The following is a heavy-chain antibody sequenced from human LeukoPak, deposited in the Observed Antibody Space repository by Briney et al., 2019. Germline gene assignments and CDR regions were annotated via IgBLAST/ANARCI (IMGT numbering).Heavy chain of an antibody. J-gene: IGHJ4*02. D-gene: IGHD6-6*01. CDR1: GGSISSYF. V-gene: IGHV4-59*08. CDR3: ARRCSSSSIDY. Sequence: SETLSLTCTVSGGSISSYFWTWIRQPPGKGLEWIGYIYYTGSTNYNPSLKSRVTMSVDTSKNQFSLNLTSVTAADTAVYYRARRCSSSSIDYWGQGILVTVSS. CDR2: IYYTGST.